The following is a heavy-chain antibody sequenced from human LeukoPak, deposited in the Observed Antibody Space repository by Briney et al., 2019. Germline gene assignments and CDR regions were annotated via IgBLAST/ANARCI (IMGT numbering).Heavy chain of an antibody. V-gene: IGHV3-74*01. J-gene: IGHJ4*02. CDR1: GFTLSSYW. CDR2: INSDGSSI. D-gene: IGHD6-13*01. Sequence: GGSLRLSCAASGFTLSSYWMHWVRQAPGKGLVWVSRINSDGSSISYAGSVKGRFTISRDNAKNSLYLQMNSLRAEDTALDYCARGTGIAAAGTFAYWGQGTLVTVSS. CDR3: ARGTGIAAAGTFAY.